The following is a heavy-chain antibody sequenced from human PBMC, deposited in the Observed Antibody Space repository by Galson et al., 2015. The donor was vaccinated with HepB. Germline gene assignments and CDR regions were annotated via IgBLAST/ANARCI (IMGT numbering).Heavy chain of an antibody. V-gene: IGHV4-39*01. D-gene: IGHD5-12*01. CDR2: IYYSGST. Sequence: LSLTCIVSGGSISSSSYYWGWIRQPPGKGLEWIGSIYYSGSTYYNPSLKSRVTISVDTSKNQFSLKLSSVTAADTAVYYCASRPISGYDYYWGQGTLVTVSS. CDR1: GGSISSSSYY. J-gene: IGHJ4*02. CDR3: ASRPISGYDYY.